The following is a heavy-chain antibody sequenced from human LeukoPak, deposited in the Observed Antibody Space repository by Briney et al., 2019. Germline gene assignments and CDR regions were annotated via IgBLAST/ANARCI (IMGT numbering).Heavy chain of an antibody. Sequence: GTLSLTCAVSGGSMSTNTWWSWVRQSPGKGLEWIGEIHHDGKTNSNPSLRSRVTISLDMSKKQFSLSLISVTAADTAVYHCASRPRYDGSESYYYGMDVWGQGTTVTVSS. CDR1: GGSMSTNTW. J-gene: IGHJ6*02. CDR3: ASRPRYDGSESYYYGMDV. D-gene: IGHD3-10*01. CDR2: IHHDGKT. V-gene: IGHV4-4*02.